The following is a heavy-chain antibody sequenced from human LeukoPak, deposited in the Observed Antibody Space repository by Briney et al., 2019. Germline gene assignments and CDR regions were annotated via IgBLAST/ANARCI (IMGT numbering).Heavy chain of an antibody. Sequence: GGSLRLSCAASGFTFSSYAMHWVRQAPGKGLEWVAVISYDGSNKYYADSVKGRFTIPRDNSKNTLYLQMNSLRAEDTAVYYFQAEAGIRYFDWQPGDYWGQGTLVTVSS. CDR2: ISYDGSNK. CDR3: QAEAGIRYFDWQPGDY. V-gene: IGHV3-30-3*01. D-gene: IGHD3-9*01. J-gene: IGHJ4*02. CDR1: GFTFSSYA.